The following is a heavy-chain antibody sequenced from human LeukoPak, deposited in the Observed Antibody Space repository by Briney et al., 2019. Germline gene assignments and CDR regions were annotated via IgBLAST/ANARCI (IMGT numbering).Heavy chain of an antibody. CDR1: GGSISSSSYY. J-gene: IGHJ3*02. CDR2: IYYSGST. V-gene: IGHV4-39*01. Sequence: SETLSLTCTVSGGSISSSSYYWGWIRQPPGKGLEWIGSIYYSGSTYYNPSLKSRVTISVDTSKNQFSLKLSSVTAADTAVYYCARREGSFDIWGQGTMVTVSS. CDR3: ARREGSFDI.